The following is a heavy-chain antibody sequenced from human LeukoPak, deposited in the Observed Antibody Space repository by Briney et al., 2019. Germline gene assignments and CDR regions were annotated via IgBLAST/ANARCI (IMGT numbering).Heavy chain of an antibody. CDR2: ISSSSSTI. Sequence: GGSLRLSCTSSDLTFSNYETHWVRQAPGKGLDWVSYISSSSSTIYYADSVEGRFTISTDNAKNSLYLQMNSLRAEDTAIYYCARGRYDFWSGPRAYYFDYWGQGTLVTVSS. CDR3: ARGRYDFWSGPRAYYFDY. V-gene: IGHV3-48*03. D-gene: IGHD3-3*01. J-gene: IGHJ4*01. CDR1: DLTFSNYE.